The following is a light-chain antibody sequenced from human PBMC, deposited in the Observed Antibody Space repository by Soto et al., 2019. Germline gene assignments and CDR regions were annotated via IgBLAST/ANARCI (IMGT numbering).Light chain of an antibody. J-gene: IGKJ1*01. Sequence: IQMTQSPSTLSASVGDRVTFTCRASQSINIWLAWYQQKPGKAPKLLIYKASTVEVGVPSRFSGSGSGTEFTLTIRTLQPPDLATYYCQQYNSYPWPFGQGTRV. CDR1: QSINIW. CDR3: QQYNSYPWP. CDR2: KAS. V-gene: IGKV1-5*03.